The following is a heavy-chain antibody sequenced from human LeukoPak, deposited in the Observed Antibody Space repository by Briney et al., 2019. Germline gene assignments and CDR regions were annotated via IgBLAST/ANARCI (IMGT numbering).Heavy chain of an antibody. J-gene: IGHJ1*01. V-gene: IGHV4-39*07. Sequence: SETLSLTCTVSGGSISSSSYYWGWIRQPPGKGLEWIGSIYYSGSTYYNPSLKSRVTISVDTSKNQFSLKLSSVTAADTAVYYCARDGGYYDSSGPGYFQHWGQGTLVTVSS. CDR1: GGSISSSSYY. D-gene: IGHD3-22*01. CDR3: ARDGGYYDSSGPGYFQH. CDR2: IYYSGST.